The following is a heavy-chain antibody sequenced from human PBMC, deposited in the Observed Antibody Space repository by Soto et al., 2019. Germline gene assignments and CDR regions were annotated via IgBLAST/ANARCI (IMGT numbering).Heavy chain of an antibody. CDR1: GGSISSGGYY. D-gene: IGHD2-15*01. Sequence: QVQLQESGPGLVKPSQTLSLTCTVSGGSISSGGYYWSWIRQHPGKGLEWIGYIYYSGSTYYNPSLKSRVTISVDTSKNQFSLKLSSVTAADTAVYYCARVVLRDRVGYHNPIGYWGQGTLVTVSS. CDR2: IYYSGST. V-gene: IGHV4-31*03. J-gene: IGHJ4*02. CDR3: ARVVLRDRVGYHNPIGY.